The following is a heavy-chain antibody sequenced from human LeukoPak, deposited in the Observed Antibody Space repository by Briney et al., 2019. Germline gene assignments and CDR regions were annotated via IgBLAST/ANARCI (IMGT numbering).Heavy chain of an antibody. CDR1: GGTFSSYV. CDR2: IIPIFGTA. J-gene: IGHJ5*02. Sequence: ASVKVSCKASGGTFSSYVLSWVRQAPGQGLEWMGGIIPIFGTANYAQKFQGRVTITADESTSTAYMQLSSLRSEDTAVYYCARDGGSGWYWFDPWGQGTLVTVSS. CDR3: ARDGGSGWYWFDP. V-gene: IGHV1-69*13. D-gene: IGHD6-13*01.